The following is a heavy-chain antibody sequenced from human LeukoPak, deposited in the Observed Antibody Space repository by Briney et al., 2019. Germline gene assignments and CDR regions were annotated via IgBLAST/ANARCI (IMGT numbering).Heavy chain of an antibody. CDR2: INTNTGNP. CDR1: GYTFTSYA. CDR3: ARYCSGGSCYRAFDI. V-gene: IGHV7-4-1*01. D-gene: IGHD2-15*01. J-gene: IGHJ3*02. Sequence: ASVKVSCKASGYTFTSYAMNWVRQAPGQGLEWMGWINTNTGNPTYAQGFTGRFVFSLDTSVSTAYLQIGSLKAEDTAVYYCARYCSGGSCYRAFDIWGQGTMVTVSS.